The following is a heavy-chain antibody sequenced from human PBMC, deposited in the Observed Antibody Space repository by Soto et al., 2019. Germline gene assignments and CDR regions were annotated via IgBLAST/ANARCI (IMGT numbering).Heavy chain of an antibody. CDR1: GFACSSNY. D-gene: IGHD3-16*01. V-gene: IGHV3-53*01. J-gene: IGHJ3*02. CDR3: ASSDGWGWAFDI. CDR2: IYSGGST. Sequence: WGYLRLSCAASGFACSSNYMRWVRQAPGKGLEWVSAIYSGGSTYYADSVKGRFTISRDNSKNTLYLQMNSLRAEDTAVYYCASSDGWGWAFDIWGQGTMLTVSS.